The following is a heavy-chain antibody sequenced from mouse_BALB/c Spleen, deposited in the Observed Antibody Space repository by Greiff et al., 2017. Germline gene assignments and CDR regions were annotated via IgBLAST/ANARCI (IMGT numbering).Heavy chain of an antibody. CDR1: GFSLTSYG. D-gene: IGHD2-14*01. Sequence: VQGVESGPGLVAPSQSLSITCTVSGFSLTSYGVHWVRQPPGKGLEWLGVIWAGGSTNYNSALMSRLSISKDNSKSQVFLKMNSLQTDDTAMYYCARDPYRYDAMDYWGQGTSVTVSS. J-gene: IGHJ4*01. V-gene: IGHV2-9*02. CDR2: IWAGGST. CDR3: ARDPYRYDAMDY.